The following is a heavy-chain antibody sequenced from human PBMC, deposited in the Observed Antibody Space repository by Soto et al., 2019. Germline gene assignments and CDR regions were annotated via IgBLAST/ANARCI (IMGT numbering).Heavy chain of an antibody. CDR2: IIPVLGVT. CDR1: GSTFSSYT. CDR3: ARRRYCGADCYSKYYYGMDV. J-gene: IGHJ6*02. D-gene: IGHD2-21*02. V-gene: IGHV1-69*02. Sequence: QVQLVQSGAEVKKPGSSVKVSCQASGSTFSSYTVSWVRQAPGQGLEWMGRIIPVLGVTNYAQKFKGRVTMTADKSTRTPSRELSGLRSGDTAVSYGARRRYCGADCYSKYYYGMDVWGQGTTVTVSS.